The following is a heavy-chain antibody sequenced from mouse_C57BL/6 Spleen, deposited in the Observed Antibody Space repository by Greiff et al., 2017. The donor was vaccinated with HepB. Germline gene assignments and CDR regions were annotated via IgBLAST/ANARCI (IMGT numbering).Heavy chain of an antibody. V-gene: IGHV5-17*01. D-gene: IGHD2-4*01. CDR2: ISSGSSTI. J-gene: IGHJ4*01. Sequence: EVHLVESGGGLVKPGGSLKLSCAASGFTFSDYGMHWVRQAPEKGLEWVAYISSGSSTIYYADTVKGRFTISRDNAKNTLFLQMTSLRSEDTAMYYCARSDYGYAMDYWGQGTSVTVSS. CDR1: GFTFSDYG. CDR3: ARSDYGYAMDY.